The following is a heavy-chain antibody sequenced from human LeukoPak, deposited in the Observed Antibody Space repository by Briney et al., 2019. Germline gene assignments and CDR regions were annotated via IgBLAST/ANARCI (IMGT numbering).Heavy chain of an antibody. V-gene: IGHV1-69*13. Sequence: SVKVSCKASGYTFTSYDINWVRQAPGQGLEWMGGIIPIFGTANYAQKFQGRVTITADESTSTAYMELSSLRSEDTAVYYCAREYTIFGVVIMDYWGQGTLVTVSS. D-gene: IGHD3-3*01. CDR3: AREYTIFGVVIMDY. CDR2: IIPIFGTA. CDR1: GYTFTSYD. J-gene: IGHJ4*02.